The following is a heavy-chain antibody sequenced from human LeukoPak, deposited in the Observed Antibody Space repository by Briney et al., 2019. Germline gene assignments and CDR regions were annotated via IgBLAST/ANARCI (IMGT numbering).Heavy chain of an antibody. D-gene: IGHD3-10*01. J-gene: IGHJ4*02. Sequence: GASVKVSCKASGYSFADYYMHWVRQAPGQGLEWMGWISAYNGNTNYAQKLQGRVTMTTDTSTSTAYMELRSLRSDDTAVYYCARVFRGVSPLDYWGQGTLVTVSS. CDR2: ISAYNGNT. CDR1: GYSFADYY. V-gene: IGHV1-18*04. CDR3: ARVFRGVSPLDY.